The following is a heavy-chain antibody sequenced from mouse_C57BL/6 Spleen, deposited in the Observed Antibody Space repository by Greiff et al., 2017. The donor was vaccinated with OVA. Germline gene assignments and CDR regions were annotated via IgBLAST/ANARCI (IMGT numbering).Heavy chain of an antibody. CDR3: ARAGYYGSSYEWYFDV. V-gene: IGHV1-64*01. CDR1: GYTFTSYW. CDR2: IHPNSGST. D-gene: IGHD1-1*01. Sequence: QVQLQQPGAELVKPGASVKLSCKASGYTFTSYWMHWVKQRPGQGLEWIGMIHPNSGSTNYNEKFKSKATLTVDKSSSTAYMQLSSRTSEDSAVYYCARAGYYGSSYEWYFDVWGTGTTVTVSS. J-gene: IGHJ1*03.